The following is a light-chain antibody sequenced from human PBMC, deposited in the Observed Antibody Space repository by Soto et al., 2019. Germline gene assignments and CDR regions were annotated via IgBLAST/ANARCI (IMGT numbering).Light chain of an antibody. CDR1: QSITTY. CDR2: VAS. J-gene: IGKJ4*01. V-gene: IGKV1-39*01. Sequence: DIQMTQSPSSLSASVGDRVTISCRASQSITTYLNWYQQKPGNAPKLLIYVASNLQSGVPSRFSGNGSGTDFFLTISSLQPDDFATYFCQQTYSTPPLTFGGGTKVEIK. CDR3: QQTYSTPPLT.